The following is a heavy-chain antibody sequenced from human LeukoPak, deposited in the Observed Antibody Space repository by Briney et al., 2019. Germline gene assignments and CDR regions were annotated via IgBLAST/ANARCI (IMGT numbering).Heavy chain of an antibody. CDR1: GGTFSSYA. V-gene: IGHV1-18*01. J-gene: IGHJ5*02. CDR2: ISTYNGKT. CDR3: ARDFSNFSYGTWFDP. Sequence: ASVKVSCKASGGTFSSYAISWVRQAPGQGLEWMGWISTYNGKTSYAQKVQDRVTMTTDTSTSTVYMELRSLRSDDTALYFCARDFSNFSYGTWFDPWGQGTLVTVSS. D-gene: IGHD1-1*01.